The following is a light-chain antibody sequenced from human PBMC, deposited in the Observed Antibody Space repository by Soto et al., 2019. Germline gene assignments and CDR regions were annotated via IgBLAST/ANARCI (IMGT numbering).Light chain of an antibody. CDR2: AAS. CDR3: QRTYNAPFT. J-gene: IGKJ3*01. CDR1: DSIDRY. V-gene: IGKV1-39*01. Sequence: DIQMTQSPSSLSAFVGDTVTINCRATDSIDRYLNSYQQKPGQAPRVLITAASTLESGVPSRFSGSGSGTDFTLTINNLQPEDFATYYCQRTYNAPFTFGPGTKVSIK.